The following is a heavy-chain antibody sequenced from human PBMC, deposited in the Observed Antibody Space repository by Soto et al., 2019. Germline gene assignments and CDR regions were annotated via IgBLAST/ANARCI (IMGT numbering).Heavy chain of an antibody. CDR1: GLSLGEHA. CDR2: ISDDGDST. Sequence: GRSLRLASGVYGLSLGEHAMTWVRPSQGKGLEWVSSISDDGDSTYYADSVKGRFAVSRDNSKNPLFLHMNSLGAEDKAVYYCFKSLSTAVNCCLHFWGQGTLVTLSS. D-gene: IGHD2-2*01. V-gene: IGHV3-23*01. CDR3: FKSLSTAVNCCLHF. J-gene: IGHJ4*02.